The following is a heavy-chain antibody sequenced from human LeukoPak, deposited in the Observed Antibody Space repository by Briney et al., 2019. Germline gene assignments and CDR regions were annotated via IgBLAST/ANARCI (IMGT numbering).Heavy chain of an antibody. D-gene: IGHD3-22*01. CDR3: ASLWNPMKYYYDSSGYYLFDY. Sequence: ASVKVSCKASGGTFSSYAISWVRQAPGQGLEWMGGIIPIFGTANYAQKFQGRVTITADESTSTAYMELSSLRSEDTAVYYCASLWNPMKYYYDSSGYYLFDYWGQGTLVTVSS. J-gene: IGHJ4*02. V-gene: IGHV1-69*01. CDR1: GGTFSSYA. CDR2: IIPIFGTA.